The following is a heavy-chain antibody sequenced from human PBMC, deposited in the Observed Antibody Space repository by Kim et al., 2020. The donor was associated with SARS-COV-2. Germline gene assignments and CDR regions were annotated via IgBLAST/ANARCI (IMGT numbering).Heavy chain of an antibody. Sequence: GESLKISCKGSGYSFTSYWIGWVRQMPGKGLEWMGIIYPGDSDTRYSPSFQGQVTISADKSISTAYLQWSSLKASDTAMYYCARRDDCGGDCYPYFDYWGQGTLVTVSS. V-gene: IGHV5-51*01. CDR1: GYSFTSYW. CDR3: ARRDDCGGDCYPYFDY. CDR2: IYPGDSDT. D-gene: IGHD2-21*02. J-gene: IGHJ4*02.